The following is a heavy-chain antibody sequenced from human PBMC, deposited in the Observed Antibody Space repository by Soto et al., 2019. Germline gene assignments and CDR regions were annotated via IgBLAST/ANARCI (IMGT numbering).Heavy chain of an antibody. CDR2: INPRGETR. D-gene: IGHD1-1*01. CDR1: GFTFSDYY. Sequence: GGSLRLSCAASGFTFSDYYMNWIRQAPGQGLEWLSFINPRGETRYTADSIRGRFTFSRDNARRSLYLQMDRLRADDTAVYYCARSGIPLIEILDYWGHGTLGTVSS. V-gene: IGHV3-11*01. J-gene: IGHJ4*01. CDR3: ARSGIPLIEILDY.